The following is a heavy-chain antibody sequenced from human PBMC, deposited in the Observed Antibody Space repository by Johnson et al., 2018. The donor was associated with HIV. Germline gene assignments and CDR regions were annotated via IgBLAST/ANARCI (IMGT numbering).Heavy chain of an antibody. CDR2: ISYDGSNK. Sequence: QVQLVESGGGVVQPGRSLRLSCAASGFTFSSYAMHWVRQATGKGLEWVAVISYDGSNKYYADSVKGRFTISRDNSKNTLYLQMNSLRAEDTAVYYCAKNSAAFDIWGQGTMVTVSS. V-gene: IGHV3-30*04. CDR3: AKNSAAFDI. D-gene: IGHD2/OR15-2a*01. CDR1: GFTFSSYA. J-gene: IGHJ3*02.